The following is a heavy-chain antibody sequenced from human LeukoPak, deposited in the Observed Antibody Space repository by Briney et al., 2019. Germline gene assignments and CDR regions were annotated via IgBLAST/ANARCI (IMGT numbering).Heavy chain of an antibody. CDR3: ARTYYYGSGETKNFDY. Sequence: GASVKVSCKASGYTFTSYGISWVRQAPGQGLEWMGCISAYNGNTNYAQKLQGRVTMTTDTSTSTAYMELRSLRSDDTAVYYCARTYYYGSGETKNFDYWGQGTLVTVSS. D-gene: IGHD3-10*01. J-gene: IGHJ4*02. V-gene: IGHV1-18*01. CDR2: ISAYNGNT. CDR1: GYTFTSYG.